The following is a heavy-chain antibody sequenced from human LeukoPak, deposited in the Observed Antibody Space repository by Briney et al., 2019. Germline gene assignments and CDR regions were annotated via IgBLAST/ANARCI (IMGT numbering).Heavy chain of an antibody. Sequence: SVKVSCKASGYTFTSYYMHWVRQAPGQGLEWMGGIIPIFGTANYAQKFQGRVTITADKSTSTAYMELSSLRSEDTAVHYCARLIHRYCSSTSCYGGGSDYWGQGTLVTVSS. J-gene: IGHJ4*02. D-gene: IGHD2-2*01. CDR2: IIPIFGTA. V-gene: IGHV1-69*06. CDR1: GYTFTSYY. CDR3: ARLIHRYCSSTSCYGGGSDY.